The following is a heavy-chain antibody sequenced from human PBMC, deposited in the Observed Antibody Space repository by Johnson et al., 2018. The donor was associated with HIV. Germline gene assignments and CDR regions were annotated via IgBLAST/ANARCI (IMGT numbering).Heavy chain of an antibody. D-gene: IGHD1-26*01. CDR1: GFSFSSYA. J-gene: IGHJ3*02. Sequence: QVQLVESGGGVVQPGRSLRLSCAASGFSFSSYAMHWVRQAPGKGLEWVALMSFDGSEKYYVDSVKGRFTISRDNAKNSLFLQMNSLRAEDTAVYYCAREATDAYVGLVGATTLGIQPAAFDIWGQGTMVTVSS. V-gene: IGHV3-30*04. CDR2: MSFDGSEK. CDR3: AREATDAYVGLVGATTLGIQPAAFDI.